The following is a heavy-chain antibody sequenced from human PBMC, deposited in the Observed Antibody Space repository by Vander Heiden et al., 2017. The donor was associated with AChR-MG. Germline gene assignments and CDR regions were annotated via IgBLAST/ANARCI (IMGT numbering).Heavy chain of an antibody. Sequence: EVQLVESGGGLVKPGGSLRLSGAASGFTFSSYSMNWVRQAPGKGLEWVSSISRSSSYIYYADSVKGRFTISRDNAKNSLYLQMNSLRAEDTAVYYCAREGQHCSSTSCYVDYWGQGTLVTVSS. CDR2: ISRSSSYI. V-gene: IGHV3-21*01. CDR1: GFTFSSYS. D-gene: IGHD2-2*01. CDR3: AREGQHCSSTSCYVDY. J-gene: IGHJ4*02.